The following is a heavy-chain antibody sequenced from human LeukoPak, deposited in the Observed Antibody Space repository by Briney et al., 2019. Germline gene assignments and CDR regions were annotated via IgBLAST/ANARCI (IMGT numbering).Heavy chain of an antibody. V-gene: IGHV4-59*01. CDR1: GGSISSYY. CDR3: ARVGVEPSSSWFSGFDY. Sequence: SETLSLTCTVSGGSISSYYWSWIRQPPGKGLEWIGYIYYSGSTNYNPSLKSRVTISVDTSKNQFSLKLSSVTAADTAVYYCARVGVEPSSSWFSGFDYWGQGTLVTVSS. J-gene: IGHJ4*02. D-gene: IGHD6-13*01. CDR2: IYYSGST.